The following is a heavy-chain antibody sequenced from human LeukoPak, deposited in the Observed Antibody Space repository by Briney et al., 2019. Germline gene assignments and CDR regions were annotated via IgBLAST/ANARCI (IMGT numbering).Heavy chain of an antibody. J-gene: IGHJ4*02. CDR1: GGSISSYY. D-gene: IGHD2-2*01. Sequence: PSETLSLTCTVSGGSISSYYWSWIRQPPGKGLEWIGYIYYSGSTNFNPSLKSRVTIPVDTSKNQFSLKLSSVTAADTAVYYCARGGLEYQLLSYFDYWGQGTLVTVSS. CDR2: IYYSGST. V-gene: IGHV4-59*01. CDR3: ARGGLEYQLLSYFDY.